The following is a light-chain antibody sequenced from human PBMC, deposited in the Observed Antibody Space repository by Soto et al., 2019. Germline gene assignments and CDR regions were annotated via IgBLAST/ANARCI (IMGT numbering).Light chain of an antibody. CDR2: AAS. J-gene: IGKJ1*01. CDR1: QSVNHN. Sequence: EIVMTQSPGTLSVSPGERVSLSCRASQSVNHNLAWYQQKPGQAPRLLIYAASSRATGIPDRFSGSGSGTDFTLTISRLEPEDFAVYYCQQYGSSLWTFGQGNKVDIK. V-gene: IGKV3-20*01. CDR3: QQYGSSLWT.